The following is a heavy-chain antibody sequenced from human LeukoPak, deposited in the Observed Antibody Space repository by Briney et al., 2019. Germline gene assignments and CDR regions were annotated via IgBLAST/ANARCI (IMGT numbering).Heavy chain of an antibody. J-gene: IGHJ4*02. D-gene: IGHD4-17*01. CDR2: IYYSGST. CDR1: GGPLSSSSYY. CDR3: ARQSLPPYGDYDY. V-gene: IGHV4-39*01. Sequence: SETLSLTCPVSGGPLSSSSYYWGGIRQPPGKGLEGIGSIYYSGSTYYNPSLKSRVTISVDTSKNQFSLKLSSVTAADTAVYYCARQSLPPYGDYDYWGQGTLVIVSS.